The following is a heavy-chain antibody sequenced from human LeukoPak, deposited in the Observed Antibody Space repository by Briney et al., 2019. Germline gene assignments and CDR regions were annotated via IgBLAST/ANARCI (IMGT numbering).Heavy chain of an antibody. CDR2: IYYSGST. Sequence: SETLSLTCAVYGGSFSGYYWSWIRQPPGKGLEWIGYIYYSGSTNYNPSLKSRVTISVDTSKNQFSLKLSSVTAADTAVYYCARIVVVDWYFDLWGRGTLVTVSS. J-gene: IGHJ2*01. CDR3: ARIVVVDWYFDL. D-gene: IGHD3-22*01. V-gene: IGHV4-59*01. CDR1: GGSFSGYY.